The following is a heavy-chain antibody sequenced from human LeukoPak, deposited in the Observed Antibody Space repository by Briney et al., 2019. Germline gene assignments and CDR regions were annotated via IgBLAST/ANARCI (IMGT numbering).Heavy chain of an antibody. Sequence: GGSLRLSCAASGFTFSSYAMSWVRQAPGKGLEWVSAISGSGGSTYYADSVKGRFTISRDNSKNTLYLQMNSLRAEVTAVYYCAKDPVGTEGGSSSWYLFFDYWGQGTLVTVSS. V-gene: IGHV3-23*01. CDR2: ISGSGGST. D-gene: IGHD6-13*01. CDR3: AKDPVGTEGGSSSWYLFFDY. J-gene: IGHJ4*02. CDR1: GFTFSSYA.